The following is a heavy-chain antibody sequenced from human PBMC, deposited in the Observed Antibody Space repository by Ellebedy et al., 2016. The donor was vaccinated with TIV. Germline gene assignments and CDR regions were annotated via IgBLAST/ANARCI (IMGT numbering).Heavy chain of an antibody. CDR1: GFTFSSYS. V-gene: IGHV3-48*02. CDR3: ASGYSGGWYGIDQ. Sequence: GESLKISCAACGFTFSSYSMDWVRQAPGRGLEWISYITSGSEVISYADSVKGRFTISRDNAKNSMYLQMNSLRDEDTAGYYCASGYSGGWYGIDQWGQGTLVTVSS. D-gene: IGHD6-19*01. CDR2: ITSGSEVI. J-gene: IGHJ4*02.